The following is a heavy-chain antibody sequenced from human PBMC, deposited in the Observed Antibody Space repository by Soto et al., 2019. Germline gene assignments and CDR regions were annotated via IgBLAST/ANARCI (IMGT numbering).Heavy chain of an antibody. D-gene: IGHD3-10*01. CDR1: GFTFSNAW. CDR3: TTGGGRGELLSHGAYY. J-gene: IGHJ4*02. Sequence: EVQLVESGGGLVKPGGSLRLSCAASGFTFSNAWMNWVRQAPGKGLEWVGSIKSKTDGGTTDYAAPVKGRFTISRDDSKNTLYLQMNSLKTEDTAVYYCTTGGGRGELLSHGAYYWGQGTLVTVSS. V-gene: IGHV3-15*07. CDR2: IKSKTDGGTT.